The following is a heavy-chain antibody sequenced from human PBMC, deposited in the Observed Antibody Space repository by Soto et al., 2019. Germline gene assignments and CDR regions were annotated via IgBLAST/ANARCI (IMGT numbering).Heavy chain of an antibody. Sequence: SLKVSCKACGCTFSSYAISWVRQAPGQGLEWMGGIIPIFGTANYAQKFQGRVTITADESTSTAYMELSSLRSEDTAVYYCARDLGTVYYDSSGYLSYYYGMDVWGQGTTVTVSS. V-gene: IGHV1-69*13. D-gene: IGHD3-22*01. CDR2: IIPIFGTA. J-gene: IGHJ6*02. CDR1: GCTFSSYA. CDR3: ARDLGTVYYDSSGYLSYYYGMDV.